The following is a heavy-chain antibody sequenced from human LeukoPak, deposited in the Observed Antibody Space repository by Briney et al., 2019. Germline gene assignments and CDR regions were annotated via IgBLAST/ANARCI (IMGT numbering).Heavy chain of an antibody. CDR1: GGSISSSNW. CDR2: IYHSGST. J-gene: IGHJ5*02. CDR3: ARPIVWFGELFGWFDP. Sequence: PSETLSLTCAVSGGSISSSNWWSWVRQPPGKGLEWIGEIYHSGSTNYNPSLKSRVTISVDKSKNQFSLKLSSVTAADTAVYYCARPIVWFGELFGWFDPWGQGTLVTVSS. D-gene: IGHD3-10*01. V-gene: IGHV4-4*02.